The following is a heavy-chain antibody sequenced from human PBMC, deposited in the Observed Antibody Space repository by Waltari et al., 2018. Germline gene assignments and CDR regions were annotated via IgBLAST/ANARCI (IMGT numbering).Heavy chain of an antibody. V-gene: IGHV4-59*01. Sequence: QVQLQESGPGLVKPSETLSLTCTVSGGSISSYYWSWIRQPPGKGLEWIGYIYYSGSPNHNPSLKSRVNISVDTYKNQFSLKLSSVTAADTAVYYCARAGNTIFGVVIGFDPWGQGTLVTVSS. J-gene: IGHJ5*02. D-gene: IGHD3-3*01. CDR3: ARAGNTIFGVVIGFDP. CDR1: GGSISSYY. CDR2: IYYSGSP.